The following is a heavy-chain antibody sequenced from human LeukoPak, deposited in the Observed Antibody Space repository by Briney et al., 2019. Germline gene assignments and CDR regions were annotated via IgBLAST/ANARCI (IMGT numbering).Heavy chain of an antibody. CDR2: INVGNGNT. V-gene: IGHV1-3*01. J-gene: IGHJ4*02. CDR1: GYTFISYA. D-gene: IGHD3-9*01. CDR3: AREMGPYYDILTGYYDY. Sequence: GASVKVSCKASGYTFISYAIHWVRQAPGQRLEWMGWINVGNGNTKYSQKFQGRVTITRDTSASTAYMELSSLRSEDTAVYYCAREMGPYYDILTGYYDYWGQGTLVTVSS.